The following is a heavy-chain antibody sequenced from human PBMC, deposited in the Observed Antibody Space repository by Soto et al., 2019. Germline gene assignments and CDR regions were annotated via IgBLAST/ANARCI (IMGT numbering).Heavy chain of an antibody. J-gene: IGHJ5*02. CDR1: GGSISSYY. CDR2: IYTSGST. V-gene: IGHV4-4*07. D-gene: IGHD6-13*01. Sequence: AETLSLTCTVSGGSISSYYCSCVRHPSGKGLEWIGRIYTSGSTNYNPSLKSRVTMSVDTSKNQFSLKLSSVTAADTAVYYCARNGLYGQQLVGRSNWFDPWGQGTLVTVSS. CDR3: ARNGLYGQQLVGRSNWFDP.